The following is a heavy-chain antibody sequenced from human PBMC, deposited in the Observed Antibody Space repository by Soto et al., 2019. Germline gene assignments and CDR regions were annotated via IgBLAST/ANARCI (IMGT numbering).Heavy chain of an antibody. D-gene: IGHD3-3*01. CDR3: AREGGWTKYDFWSGYYPREVYGMDV. J-gene: IGHJ6*02. V-gene: IGHV4-39*07. Sequence: TSETLSLTCSVSGGSISSGSYYWGWIRQPPGQGQEGIGSINKRGSTNDSTSLKSRVTISVDTSKKQFSLKLSAVTAADTAVYYCAREGGWTKYDFWSGYYPREVYGMDVWGQGTTVTVSS. CDR2: INKRGST. CDR1: GGSISSGSYY.